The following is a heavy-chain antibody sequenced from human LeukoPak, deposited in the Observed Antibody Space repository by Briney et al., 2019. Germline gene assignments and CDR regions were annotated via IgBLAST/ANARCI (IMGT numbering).Heavy chain of an antibody. CDR3: ARAHSDWSRRWTFDI. V-gene: IGHV1-2*02. CDR1: GYTFTGYY. CDR2: ITPNSGGT. D-gene: IGHD6-19*01. J-gene: IGHJ3*02. Sequence: ASVKFSCKASGYTFTGYYIHWVPQAPGQGLEWMGWITPNSGGTNYAQKFQGRVTLTRDTSISRAYMELSRLISDDTAVYYCARAHSDWSRRWTFDIWGQGTMVTVSS.